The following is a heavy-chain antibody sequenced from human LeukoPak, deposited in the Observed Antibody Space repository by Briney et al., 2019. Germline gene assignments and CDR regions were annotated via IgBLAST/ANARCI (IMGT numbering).Heavy chain of an antibody. CDR3: ARDLVAIGQQLVGASDY. V-gene: IGHV3-21*01. CDR1: GFQFSSFA. CDR2: ISSSSSYI. J-gene: IGHJ4*02. D-gene: IGHD6-13*01. Sequence: GGSLRPSCVASGFQFSSFAMSWVRQAPGRGLQWVSAISSSSSYIYYADSVKGRFTISRDNAKNSLYLQMNSLRAEDTAVYYCARDLVAIGQQLVGASDYWGQGTLVTVSS.